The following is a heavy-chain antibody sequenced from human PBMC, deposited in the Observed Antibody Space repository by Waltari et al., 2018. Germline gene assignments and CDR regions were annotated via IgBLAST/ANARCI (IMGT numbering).Heavy chain of an antibody. CDR1: GGTFSSYA. J-gene: IGHJ4*02. D-gene: IGHD6-13*01. V-gene: IGHV1-18*01. CDR2: ISAYNGNT. Sequence: QVQLVQSGAEVKKPGSSVKVSCKASGGTFSSYAISWVRQAPGQGLEWMGWISAYNGNTNYAQKLQGRVTMTTDTSTSTAYMELRSLRSDDTAVYYCARSKGPSSSWYYFDYWGQGTLVTVSS. CDR3: ARSKGPSSSWYYFDY.